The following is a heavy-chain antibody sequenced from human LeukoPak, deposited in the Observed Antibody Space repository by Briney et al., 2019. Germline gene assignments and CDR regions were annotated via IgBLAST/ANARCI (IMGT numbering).Heavy chain of an antibody. CDR2: IYSGGNT. CDR1: GFTVSSNY. D-gene: IGHD3-22*01. J-gene: IGHJ4*02. CDR3: ARAYYYDSSGYFGY. Sequence: PGGSLRLSCAASGFTVSSNYMSWVRQAPGRGLEWVSVIYSGGNTYYADSVKGRFTISRDNAKNSLYLQMNSQRGEDTAVYYCARAYYYDSSGYFGYWGQGTLVIVSS. V-gene: IGHV3-66*01.